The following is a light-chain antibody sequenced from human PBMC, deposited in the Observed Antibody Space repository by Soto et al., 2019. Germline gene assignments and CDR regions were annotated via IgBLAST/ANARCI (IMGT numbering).Light chain of an antibody. V-gene: IGKV3-20*01. CDR3: QRYRRTPIR. CDR2: GAS. CDR1: QSVSSSY. Sequence: QSPGTLSLSPGERATLSCRASQSVSSSYLAWYQQKPGQAPRLLIYGASSRATGIPDRFSGSGSGTDFTLTISRLEPEDFAGYYCQRYRRTPIRFGQSTRQDIK. J-gene: IGKJ5*01.